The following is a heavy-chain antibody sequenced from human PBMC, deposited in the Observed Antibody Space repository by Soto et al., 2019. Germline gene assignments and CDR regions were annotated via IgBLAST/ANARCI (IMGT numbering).Heavy chain of an antibody. CDR3: ARDRLRFLAWLLVDLYYYYYGMDV. V-gene: IGHV1-18*01. D-gene: IGHD3-3*01. J-gene: IGHJ6*02. CDR1: GYTFTSYG. Sequence: QVQLVQSGAEVKKPGASVKVSCKASGYTFTSYGISWVRQAPGQGLEWMGWISAYNGNTNYAQKLQGRVTMTTDTSTSTAYMELRSLRSDDTAVYYCARDRLRFLAWLLVDLYYYYYGMDVWGQGTTVTVSS. CDR2: ISAYNGNT.